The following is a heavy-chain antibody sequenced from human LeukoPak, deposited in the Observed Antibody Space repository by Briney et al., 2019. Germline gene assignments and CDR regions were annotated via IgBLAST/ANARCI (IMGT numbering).Heavy chain of an antibody. CDR2: FNPKSGGT. CDR1: GYTFTVYY. CDR3: AREGVVRGLAGYYYGMDV. Sequence: ASVKVSCKASGYTFTVYYIHWVRQAPGQRLGWRVLFNPKSGGTNYAQKFQSRVTLTRDTSISPAYMELSRLRSDDTAVYYCAREGVVRGLAGYYYGMDVWGQGTTVTVSS. D-gene: IGHD3-10*01. V-gene: IGHV1-2*02. J-gene: IGHJ6*02.